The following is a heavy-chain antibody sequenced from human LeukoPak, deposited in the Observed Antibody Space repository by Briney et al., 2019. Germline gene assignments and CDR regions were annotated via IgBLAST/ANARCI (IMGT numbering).Heavy chain of an antibody. CDR2: INPNSGGT. J-gene: IGHJ4*02. D-gene: IGHD6-6*01. V-gene: IGHV1-2*02. CDR1: GYTFTDYY. Sequence: ASVKVSCKAAGYTFTDYYMHWVRQAPGQGLEWMGWINPNSGGTNFAQKFQGRVAMTRDTSISTAYMELGSLRSDDTAVYYCARARWQLVPYFDSWGQGTLVTVSS. CDR3: ARARWQLVPYFDS.